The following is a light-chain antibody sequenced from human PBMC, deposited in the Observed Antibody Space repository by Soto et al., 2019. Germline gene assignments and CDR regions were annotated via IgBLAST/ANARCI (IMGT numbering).Light chain of an antibody. Sequence: EILLTQSPGTLSLSTGERATLSCRASQSVSPSSLAWYQQRPGQSPRLLIYGASSRATGIPDRFSGSGSGTDFTLTISRLEPEDFAVYYCQQYGTSPTFGGGTKVDI. V-gene: IGKV3-20*01. CDR2: GAS. CDR3: QQYGTSPT. CDR1: QSVSPSS. J-gene: IGKJ4*01.